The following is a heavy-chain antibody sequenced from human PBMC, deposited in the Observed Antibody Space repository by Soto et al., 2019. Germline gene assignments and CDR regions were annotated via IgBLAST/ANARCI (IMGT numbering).Heavy chain of an antibody. CDR1: GGSISSGGYY. D-gene: IGHD1-1*01. Sequence: SETLSLTCTVSGGSISSGGYYWSWIRQHPGKGLEWIGYIYYSGSTYYNPSLKSRVTISVDTSKNQFSLKLSSVTAADTAVYYCACQLRRGLVIWGQGTLVTVSS. J-gene: IGHJ4*02. V-gene: IGHV4-31*03. CDR3: ACQLRRGLVI. CDR2: IYYSGST.